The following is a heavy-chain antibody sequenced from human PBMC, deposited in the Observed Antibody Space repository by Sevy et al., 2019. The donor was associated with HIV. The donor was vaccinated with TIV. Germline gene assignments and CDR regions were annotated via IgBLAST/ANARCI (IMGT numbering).Heavy chain of an antibody. CDR3: ARDLADPDTVTLTNAFDI. V-gene: IGHV3-23*01. D-gene: IGHD3-9*01. J-gene: IGHJ3*02. CDR2: IHGGDDTT. CDR1: GFGLNGNA. Sequence: GGSLRLSCAASGFGLNGNAMSWVRQAPGKGLEWVAAIHGGDDTTHYGDSVKGRFTISRDNSKNTLYLQMNTLRAEDTALYYCARDLADPDTVTLTNAFDIWGQGTMVTVSS.